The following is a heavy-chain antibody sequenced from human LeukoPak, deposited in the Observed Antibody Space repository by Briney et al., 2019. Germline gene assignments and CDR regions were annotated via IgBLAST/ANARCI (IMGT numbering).Heavy chain of an antibody. CDR2: ISTSSSNII. CDR1: GFTFNTYH. V-gene: IGHV3-48*04. J-gene: IGHJ3*02. Sequence: GGSLRLSCAASGFTFNTYHMNWVRQAPGKGLEWVSFISTSSSNIIYYADSVKGRFTISRDDAKNSLYLQMNSLRVEDTAIYYCARRDDFDIWGQGTLVTVSS. CDR3: ARRDDFDI.